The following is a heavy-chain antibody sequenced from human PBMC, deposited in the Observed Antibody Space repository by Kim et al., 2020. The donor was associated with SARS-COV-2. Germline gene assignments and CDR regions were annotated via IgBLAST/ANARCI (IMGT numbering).Heavy chain of an antibody. CDR1: GFTFDDYA. V-gene: IGHV3-9*01. D-gene: IGHD3-10*01. CDR2: ISWNSGSI. J-gene: IGHJ4*02. Sequence: GGSLRLSCAASGFTFDDYAMHWVRQAPGKGLEWVSGISWNSGSIGYADSVKGRFTISRDNAKNSLYLQMNSLRAEDTALYYCAKDERWVQGVMSFDYWGQGTLVTVSS. CDR3: AKDERWVQGVMSFDY.